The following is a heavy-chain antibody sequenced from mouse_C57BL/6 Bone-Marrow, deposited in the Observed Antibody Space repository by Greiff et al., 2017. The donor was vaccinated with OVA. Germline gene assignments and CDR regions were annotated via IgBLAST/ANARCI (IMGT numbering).Heavy chain of an antibody. CDR3: ARERDSNYVMDY. CDR1: GYTFTDYY. J-gene: IGHJ4*01. Sequence: VQLQQSGPELVKPGASVKISCKASGYTFTDYYMNWVKQSHGKSLEWIGDINPNNGGTSYNQKFKGKATLTVDKSSSTAYMELRSLTSEDSAVYYCARERDSNYVMDYWGQGTSVTVSS. V-gene: IGHV1-26*01. CDR2: INPNNGGT. D-gene: IGHD2-5*01.